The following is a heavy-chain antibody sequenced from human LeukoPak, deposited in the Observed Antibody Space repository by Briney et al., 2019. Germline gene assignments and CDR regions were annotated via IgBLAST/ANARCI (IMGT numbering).Heavy chain of an antibody. CDR3: ARVKGGRLLRFLEWSTNYYYYGMDV. J-gene: IGHJ6*02. CDR2: ISAYNGNT. CDR1: GYTFTSYG. Sequence: ASVKVSCKASGYTFTSYGISWVRQAPGQGLEWMGWISAYNGNTNYAQKLQGRVTMTTDTSTSTAYMGLRSLRSDDTAVYYCARVKGGRLLRFLEWSTNYYYYGMDVWGQGTTVTVSS. V-gene: IGHV1-18*01. D-gene: IGHD3-3*01.